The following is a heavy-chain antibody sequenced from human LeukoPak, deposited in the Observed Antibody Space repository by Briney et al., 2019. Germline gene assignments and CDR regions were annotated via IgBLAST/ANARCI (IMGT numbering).Heavy chain of an antibody. J-gene: IGHJ4*02. CDR3: ARGDHRWRLEGYFDY. CDR2: IYYSGST. D-gene: IGHD3-3*01. V-gene: IGHV4-59*01. CDR1: GASISSYY. Sequence: SETLSLTCTVSGASISSYYWSWIRQPPGKGLEWIGYIYYSGSTNYNPSLKSRVTISVDTSKNQFSLKLSSVTAADTAVYYCARGDHRWRLEGYFDYWGQGTLVTVSS.